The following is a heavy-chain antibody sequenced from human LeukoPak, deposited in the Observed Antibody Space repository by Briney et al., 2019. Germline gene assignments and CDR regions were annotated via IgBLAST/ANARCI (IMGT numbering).Heavy chain of an antibody. CDR1: GGSISSGDYY. CDR2: IYYSGST. Sequence: SETLSLTCTVSGGSISSGDYYWSWIRQPPGKGLEWIGYIYYSGSTYYNPSLKSRVTISVDTSKNQFSLKLSSVTAADTAVYYCARDGGIAAAGPLDPWGQGTLVTVSS. V-gene: IGHV4-30-4*01. CDR3: ARDGGIAAAGPLDP. D-gene: IGHD6-13*01. J-gene: IGHJ5*02.